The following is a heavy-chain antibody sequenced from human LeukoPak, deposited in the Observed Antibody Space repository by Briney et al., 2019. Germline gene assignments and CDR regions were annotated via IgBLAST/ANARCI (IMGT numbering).Heavy chain of an antibody. Sequence: PGGSLRLSCAASGFSLSNYWRHWVRQAPGKGLEWGANINEDGRQRFYVDSVKGRFTISRDNAKNSLYLQMNSLRADDTAVYYCTRGEDSTFPYWGQGTLVTVSS. CDR2: INEDGRQR. V-gene: IGHV3-7*01. D-gene: IGHD3-16*01. J-gene: IGHJ4*02. CDR1: GFSLSNYW. CDR3: TRGEDSTFPY.